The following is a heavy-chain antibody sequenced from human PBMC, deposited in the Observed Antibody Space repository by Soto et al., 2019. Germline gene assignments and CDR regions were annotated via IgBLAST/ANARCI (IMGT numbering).Heavy chain of an antibody. CDR1: GFTFSSYS. CDR2: ISSGSSTI. J-gene: IGHJ6*03. CDR3: TRSAYMDV. Sequence: PGGSLRLSCAASGFTFSSYSMNWVRQAPGKGLEWVSYISSGSSTIYYADSVKGRFTISRDNAKNSLYLQMDSLRAEDTAVYYATRSAYMDVWGTGTTVIVSS. D-gene: IGHD2-2*01. V-gene: IGHV3-48*01.